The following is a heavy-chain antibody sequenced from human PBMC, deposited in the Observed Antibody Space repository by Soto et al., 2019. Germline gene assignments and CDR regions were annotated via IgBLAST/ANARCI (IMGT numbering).Heavy chain of an antibody. CDR1: GGSFSGYY. Sequence: SETLSLTCAVYGGSFSGYYWSWIRQPPGKGLEWIGEINHSGSTNYNPSLKSRVTISVDTSKNQFSLKLSSVTAADTAVYYCARGRDPKEYYFDYWGQGTLVTVSS. CDR2: INHSGST. CDR3: ARGRDPKEYYFDY. J-gene: IGHJ4*02. V-gene: IGHV4-34*01.